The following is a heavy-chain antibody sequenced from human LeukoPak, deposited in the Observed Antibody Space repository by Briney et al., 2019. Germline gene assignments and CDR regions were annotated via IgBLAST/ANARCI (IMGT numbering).Heavy chain of an antibody. CDR2: FKSKTDGGTT. D-gene: IGHD5-12*01. CDR1: GFTFSNAW. Sequence: GGSLRLSCAASGFTFSNAWMSWVRQAPGKGLEWVGRFKSKTDGGTTDYPTPVKDKFTIAKDEPKNTLYLQINSLKTEDTAEYYCTTEVATILFDYWGQGTLVTVSS. J-gene: IGHJ4*02. CDR3: TTEVATILFDY. V-gene: IGHV3-15*01.